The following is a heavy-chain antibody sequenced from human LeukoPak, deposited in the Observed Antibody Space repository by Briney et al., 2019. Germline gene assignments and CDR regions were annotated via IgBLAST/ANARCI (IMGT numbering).Heavy chain of an antibody. D-gene: IGHD2-8*01. CDR2: ISSASNTI. CDR3: AKCWTSDGVCLNLDH. J-gene: IGHJ4*02. V-gene: IGHV3-48*01. CDR1: GFTFSSYS. Sequence: GESLRLSCAASGFTFSSYSMNWVRQAPGKGLEWVSYISSASNTIYYADSVKGRFTISRDNAKNTLYLQMNSLRVEDTAVYYCAKCWTSDGVCLNLDHWGQGALVTVSS.